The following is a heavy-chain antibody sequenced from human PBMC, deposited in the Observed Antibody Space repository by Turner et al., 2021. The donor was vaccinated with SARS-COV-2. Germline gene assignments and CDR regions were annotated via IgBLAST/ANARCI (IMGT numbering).Heavy chain of an antibody. J-gene: IGHJ6*02. CDR1: GGSISSSSYY. V-gene: IGHV4-39*01. CDR2: IYYSGST. Sequence: QLQLQESGPGLVKPSETLSPTCTVSGGSISSSSYYWGWIRQPPGKGLEWIGRIYYSGSTYYNPSLKSRVTISVDTSKSQFSLKLRSVTAADTAVYYCAGERIQLRSAGYVMDVWGQGTTVTVSS. D-gene: IGHD5-18*01. CDR3: AGERIQLRSAGYVMDV.